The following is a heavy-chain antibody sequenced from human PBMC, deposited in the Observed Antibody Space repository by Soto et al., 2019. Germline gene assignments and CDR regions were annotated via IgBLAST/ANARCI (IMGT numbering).Heavy chain of an antibody. Sequence: GGSLRLSCAASGFTFDDYAMHWVRQAPGKGLEWVSGISWNSGSIGYADSVKGRFTISRDNAKNSLYLQMNSLRAEDTALYYCAKGLALGGGWPFNWFDPWGQGTLVTVSS. CDR3: AKGLALGGGWPFNWFDP. CDR2: ISWNSGSI. D-gene: IGHD6-19*01. V-gene: IGHV3-9*01. J-gene: IGHJ5*02. CDR1: GFTFDDYA.